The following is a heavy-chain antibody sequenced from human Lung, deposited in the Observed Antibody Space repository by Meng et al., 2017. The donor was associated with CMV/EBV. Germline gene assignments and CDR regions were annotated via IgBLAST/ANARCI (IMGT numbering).Heavy chain of an antibody. Sequence: ASVKVSCKASGYTFTSYYMHWVRQAPGQGLEWMGIINPSGGSTSYAQKFQGRVTMTRDTSTSTVYMELSSLRSEDTAVYYCARALSYYYGDYYYYYGMVVWGQGNTVTVSS. J-gene: IGHJ6*02. V-gene: IGHV1-46*01. CDR3: ARALSYYYGDYYYYYGMVV. CDR1: GYTFTSYY. D-gene: IGHD3-10*01. CDR2: INPSGGST.